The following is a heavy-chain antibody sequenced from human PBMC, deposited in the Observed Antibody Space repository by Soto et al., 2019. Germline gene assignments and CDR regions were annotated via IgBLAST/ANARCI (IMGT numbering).Heavy chain of an antibody. J-gene: IGHJ4*02. Sequence: EVQLVAAGGGLVKPGGSLRLSCAASGFTFSSYSMNWVRQAPGKGLEWVASISSSSSYIYYADSVKGRFTISRDNAKNSVELQMNSLRAEDTAVYYCARVVGATTGADYWGQGTLVTVSS. CDR1: GFTFSSYS. CDR2: ISSSSSYI. CDR3: ARVVGATTGADY. D-gene: IGHD1-26*01. V-gene: IGHV3-21*01.